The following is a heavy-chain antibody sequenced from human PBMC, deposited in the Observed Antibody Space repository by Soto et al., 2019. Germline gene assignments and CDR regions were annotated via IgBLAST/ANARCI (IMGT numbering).Heavy chain of an antibody. V-gene: IGHV3-30-3*01. CDR1: GFIFSNYA. J-gene: IGHJ4*02. Sequence: QVQLVESGGGVVQPGRSLSLSCAASGFIFSNYAMHWVRQAPGKGLGWVAVMSYDGSREYYVGSVKGRFTISRDNSKNTLYLQMNTLRPEDTAVYYCATLRPSFGVVKDYWGQGTLVTVSS. CDR2: MSYDGSRE. CDR3: ATLRPSFGVVKDY. D-gene: IGHD2-15*01.